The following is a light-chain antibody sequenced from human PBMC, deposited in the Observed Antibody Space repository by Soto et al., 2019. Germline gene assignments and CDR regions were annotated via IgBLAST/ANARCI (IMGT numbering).Light chain of an antibody. V-gene: IGKV3-11*01. Sequence: ESVLTQARATLSLSPGGRGTLSCMASQSIGLAIAWYEHKPGHAPRLLIFDASQRATGIPARFRGSGSGTDFTLSISSLEHEDFAVYYCQQRTDRPPWTFGQGTKVDIK. J-gene: IGKJ1*01. CDR3: QQRTDRPPWT. CDR2: DAS. CDR1: QSIGLA.